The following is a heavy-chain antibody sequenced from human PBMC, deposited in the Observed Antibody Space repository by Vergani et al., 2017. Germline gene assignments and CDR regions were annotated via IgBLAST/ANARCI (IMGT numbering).Heavy chain of an antibody. D-gene: IGHD6-13*01. V-gene: IGHV4-30-4*01. CDR3: AKMSVAAAGTGGSFDY. CDR2: IYYSGST. Sequence: QVQLQESGPGLVKPSQTLSLTCTVSGGSISSGDYYWSWIRQPPGKGLEWIGYIYYSGSTYYNPSLKSRVTISVDTSKNQFSLKLSSVTAADTAVYYCAKMSVAAAGTGGSFDYWGQGTLVTVSS. CDR1: GGSISSGDYY. J-gene: IGHJ4*02.